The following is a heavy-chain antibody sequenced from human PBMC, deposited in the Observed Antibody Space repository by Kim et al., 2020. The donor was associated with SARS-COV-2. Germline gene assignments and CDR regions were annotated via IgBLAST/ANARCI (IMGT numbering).Heavy chain of an antibody. J-gene: IGHJ6*02. CDR1: GCTFRSYA. D-gene: IGHD6-6*01. Sequence: GGSLRLSCAASGCTFRSYAMHWVRQAPGKGLEYVSGISSNGDSTYYANSVKGRFTISRDNSKNTLYLQMGSLRAEDVAVFYCARDLVGGLDVWGQGTTVT. CDR3: ARDLVGGLDV. V-gene: IGHV3-64*01. CDR2: ISSNGDST.